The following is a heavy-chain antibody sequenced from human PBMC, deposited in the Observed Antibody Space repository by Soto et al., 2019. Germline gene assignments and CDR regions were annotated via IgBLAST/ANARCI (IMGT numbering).Heavy chain of an antibody. CDR3: AREGAGGQHSYYYYGMDV. V-gene: IGHV1-46*01. CDR1: GYTFTSYY. CDR2: INPSGGST. J-gene: IGHJ6*02. D-gene: IGHD3-16*01. Sequence: ASVKVSCKASGYTFTSYYMHWVRQAPGQGLEWMGIINPSGGSTSYAQKFQGRVTMTRDTSTSTVYMELSSLRSEDTAVYYCAREGAGGQHSYYYYGMDVWGQGTTVTVSS.